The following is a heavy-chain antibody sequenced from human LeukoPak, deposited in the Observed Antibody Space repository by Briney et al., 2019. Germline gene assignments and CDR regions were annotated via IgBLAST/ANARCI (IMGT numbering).Heavy chain of an antibody. D-gene: IGHD3-10*01. Sequence: PGGSLRLSCAASGFIVSSNYMTWVRQAPGKGLEWVSVLYPGGGTYYKDSVKGRFTISGDNSDVKLYLQMNSLSAEDTAVYFCARVGLLVRGRDSLPRFYFDLWGQGTLVTVSS. CDR2: LYPGGGT. V-gene: IGHV3-66*01. CDR1: GFIVSSNY. J-gene: IGHJ4*02. CDR3: ARVGLLVRGRDSLPRFYFDL.